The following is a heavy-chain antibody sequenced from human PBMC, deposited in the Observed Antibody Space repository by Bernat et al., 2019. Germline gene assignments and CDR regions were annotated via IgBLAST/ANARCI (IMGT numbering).Heavy chain of an antibody. D-gene: IGHD5-24*01. J-gene: IGHJ4*02. CDR2: IYYSGST. CDR3: ARRGRDGYNSLFDY. CDR1: GGSISSYY. V-gene: IGHV4-59*08. Sequence: QVQLQESGPGLVKPSETLSLTCTGSGGSISSYYWSWIRQPPGKGLEWIGYIYYSGSTNYNPSLKSRVTISVDTSKNQFPLKLSSVTDADTAVYYCARRGRDGYNSLFDYWGQGTLVTVSS.